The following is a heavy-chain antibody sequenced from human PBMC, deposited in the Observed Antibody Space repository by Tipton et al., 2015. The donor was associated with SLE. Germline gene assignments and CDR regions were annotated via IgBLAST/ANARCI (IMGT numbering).Heavy chain of an antibody. Sequence: SLRLSCAASGFTLSSYAMTWVRQAPGKGLEWVSIIYSGGSTYYADSVKGRFTVSRGTSKNTLYLQMSSLRPEDTAVYYCAKNAEKQCGGDCSPFDYWGQGTLVTVSS. CDR1: GFTLSSYA. J-gene: IGHJ4*02. CDR2: IYSGGST. D-gene: IGHD2-21*01. CDR3: AKNAEKQCGGDCSPFDY. V-gene: IGHV3-23*03.